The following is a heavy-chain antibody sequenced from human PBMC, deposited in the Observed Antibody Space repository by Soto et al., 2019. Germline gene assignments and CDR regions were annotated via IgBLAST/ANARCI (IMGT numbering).Heavy chain of an antibody. CDR1: GYTFISHD. Sequence: QVQLVQSGAGVKMPGASVRVSCKASGYTFISHDISWVRQATGQGLEWMGWMNPISGNTGYGQKFQGRVTMTSNTSTSTAYMDLSSLRSDDTAVYFCARGRYAIRGAFIIGELDYWGQGSLVIVSS. V-gene: IGHV1-8*01. CDR3: ARGRYAIRGAFIIGELDY. CDR2: MNPISGNT. J-gene: IGHJ4*02. D-gene: IGHD3-10*01.